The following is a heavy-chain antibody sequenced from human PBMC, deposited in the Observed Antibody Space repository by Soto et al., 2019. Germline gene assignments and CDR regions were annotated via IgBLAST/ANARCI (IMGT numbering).Heavy chain of an antibody. D-gene: IGHD2-21*02. CDR3: AREETAWPLAYGLDV. V-gene: IGHV3-21*01. Sequence: GGSLRLSCAAPGFTFSSYSIHWVRQAPGKGLEWVSAITRNSDIYYADSVKGRFTISRDNAQNSVSLQMNSLRAEDTAVYYCAREETAWPLAYGLDVWGQGTTVTVSS. J-gene: IGHJ6*02. CDR1: GFTFSSYS. CDR2: ITRNSDI.